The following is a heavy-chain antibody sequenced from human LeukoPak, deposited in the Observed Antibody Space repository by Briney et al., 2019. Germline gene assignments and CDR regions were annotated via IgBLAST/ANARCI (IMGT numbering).Heavy chain of an antibody. CDR3: ARLRDCSGGSCFHWFDH. V-gene: IGHV1-69*05. CDR2: IIPSFGTA. Sequence: ASVKVSCKASGGTFSSYAISWVRQAPGQGLEWMGGIIPSFGTANYAQKFQGRVTITTDESTSTAYMELSSLRSEDTAVYYCARLRDCSGGSCFHWFDHWGQGTLVTVSS. J-gene: IGHJ5*02. CDR1: GGTFSSYA. D-gene: IGHD2-15*01.